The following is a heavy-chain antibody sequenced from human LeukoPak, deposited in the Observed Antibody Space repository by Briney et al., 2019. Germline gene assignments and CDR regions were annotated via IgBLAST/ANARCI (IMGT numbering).Heavy chain of an antibody. CDR1: GFTFITHG. J-gene: IGHJ5*02. D-gene: IGHD6-19*01. CDR2: IWSDGTHK. CDR3: ARDPPDSGWAFWS. Sequence: GGSLRLSCSAPGFTFITHGMHWVRQAPGKGLEWVAFIWSDGTHKFYADSVKGRFTISRDNSKNTVYLQMNSLRVDDTSVYFCARDPPDSGWAFWSWGQGTLVTVSS. V-gene: IGHV3-33*01.